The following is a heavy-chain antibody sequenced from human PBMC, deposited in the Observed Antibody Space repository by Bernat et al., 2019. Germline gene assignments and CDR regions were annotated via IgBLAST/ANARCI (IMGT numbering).Heavy chain of an antibody. CDR1: GYTFTGYY. J-gene: IGHJ4*02. CDR2: INPNSGGT. D-gene: IGHD6-13*01. CDR3: ATSSRYSSSWYDY. Sequence: QVQLVQSGAEVKKPGASVKVSCKASGYTFTGYYMHWVRQAPGQGLEWMGWINPNSGGTNYAQKFQGWVTMTRDTSFSTAYMGLSRLRSDDTAVYYCATSSRYSSSWYDYWGQGTLVTVSS. V-gene: IGHV1-2*04.